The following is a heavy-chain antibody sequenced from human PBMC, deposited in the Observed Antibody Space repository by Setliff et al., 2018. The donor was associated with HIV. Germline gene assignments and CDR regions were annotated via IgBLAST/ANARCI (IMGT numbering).Heavy chain of an antibody. CDR1: GYAITSGFY. V-gene: IGHV4-38-2*01. CDR2: LYYRGTT. Sequence: KPSETLSLTCAVSGYAITSGFYWGWIRQPPGKGPEWIGSLYYRGTTYYNPSLKSRVTISTGTSNNQFSLKLSSVTAADTAVYYCARGVPLLPPHYWGQGTLVTVSS. D-gene: IGHD2-21*02. CDR3: ARGVPLLPPHY. J-gene: IGHJ4*02.